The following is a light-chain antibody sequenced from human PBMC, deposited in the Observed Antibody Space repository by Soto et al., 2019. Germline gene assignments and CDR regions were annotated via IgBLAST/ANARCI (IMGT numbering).Light chain of an antibody. CDR2: AAS. Sequence: IQMTQSPSSLSASVGDRVTIPCRASQGISTYLAWYQQKPGKVPKLLIYAASTLQSGVPSRFSGSGSGTDFTLTISSLQPEDVAPYYCQKYDSVPLTFGPGTKVDI. J-gene: IGKJ3*01. V-gene: IGKV1-27*01. CDR3: QKYDSVPLT. CDR1: QGISTY.